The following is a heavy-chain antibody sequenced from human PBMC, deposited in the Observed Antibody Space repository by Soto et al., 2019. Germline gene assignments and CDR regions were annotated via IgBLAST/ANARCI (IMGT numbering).Heavy chain of an antibody. D-gene: IGHD3-22*01. Sequence: LRLSCAASGFTFRNYDLHWVRQAPGKGLEWVSFLSGSGGGTYYADSVKGRFTISRDNSKNTLYLQMNSLRAEDTAVYYCAKAIHYYDSSGYYLGYWGQGTLVTVSS. V-gene: IGHV3-23*01. CDR3: AKAIHYYDSSGYYLGY. CDR1: GFTFRNYD. CDR2: LSGSGGGT. J-gene: IGHJ4*02.